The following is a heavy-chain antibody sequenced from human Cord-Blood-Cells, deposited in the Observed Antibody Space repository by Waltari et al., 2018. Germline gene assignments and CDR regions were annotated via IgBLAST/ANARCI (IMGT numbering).Heavy chain of an antibody. CDR1: GGTFSSYA. V-gene: IGHV1-69*09. J-gene: IGHJ5*02. D-gene: IGHD4-4*01. Sequence: QVQLVQSGAEVKKPGSSVKVSCKASGGTFSSYAISWVRQAPGQRLEWMGRIIPFLGIANDEQNFQGRVTITADKSTSTAYMELSSLRSEDTAVYYCARDTHDYSNYWFDPWGQGTLVTVSS. CDR2: IIPFLGIA. CDR3: ARDTHDYSNYWFDP.